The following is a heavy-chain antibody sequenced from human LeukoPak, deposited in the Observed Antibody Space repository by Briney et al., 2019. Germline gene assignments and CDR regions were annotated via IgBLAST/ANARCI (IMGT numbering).Heavy chain of an antibody. CDR1: GYTFTSYD. CDR2: MNPNSGNT. D-gene: IGHD3-22*01. V-gene: IGHV1-8*01. J-gene: IGHJ4*02. Sequence: ASVKVSCKASGYTFTSYDINWVRQATGQGLEWMGWMNPNSGNTGYAQKFQGRVTMTRNTSISTAYMELSSLRSEDTAVYYCARGGIHDSSGYYQGSYYFDYWGQGTLVTVSS. CDR3: ARGGIHDSSGYYQGSYYFDY.